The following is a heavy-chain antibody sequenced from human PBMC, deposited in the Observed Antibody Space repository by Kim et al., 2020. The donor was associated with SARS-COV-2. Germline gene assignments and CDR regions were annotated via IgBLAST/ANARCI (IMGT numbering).Heavy chain of an antibody. J-gene: IGHJ5*02. V-gene: IGHV7-4-1*02. Sequence: AQGFTGRFVFSLDTSVSTAYLQISSLKAEDTAVYYCARDHGGANVGGFDPWGQGTLVTVSS. D-gene: IGHD3-16*01. CDR3: ARDHGGANVGGFDP.